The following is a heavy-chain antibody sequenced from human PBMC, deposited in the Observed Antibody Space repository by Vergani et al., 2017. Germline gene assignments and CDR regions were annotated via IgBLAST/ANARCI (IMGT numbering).Heavy chain of an antibody. J-gene: IGHJ5*02. D-gene: IGHD3-10*01. CDR3: AGDSWTSELRGVYWFDT. CDR1: GGSITSGSFY. Sequence: QVQLHESGPGLVKPSQTLSLTCTVSGGSITSGSFYWSWIRQPAGKGLEWIGRIHSSGTTNYNPSLKSRVTLSVDTSKNQLSLRMTSVTAADTAVYYCAGDSWTSELRGVYWFDTWGQGTLVGVSS. V-gene: IGHV4-61*02. CDR2: IHSSGTT.